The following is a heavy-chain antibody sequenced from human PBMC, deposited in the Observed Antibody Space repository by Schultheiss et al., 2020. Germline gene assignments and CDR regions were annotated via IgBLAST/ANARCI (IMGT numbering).Heavy chain of an antibody. CDR1: GFTVSSNY. D-gene: IGHD1-1*01. CDR3: GRDAGYALDV. V-gene: IGHV3-66*01. Sequence: GGSLRLSCAASGFTVSSNYMSWVRQAPGKGLEWVSVIYSGGSTYYADSVKGRFTISRDNAKNTLYLHMNSLRPEDTALYYCGRDAGYALDVWGQGTTVTVSS. J-gene: IGHJ6*02. CDR2: IYSGGST.